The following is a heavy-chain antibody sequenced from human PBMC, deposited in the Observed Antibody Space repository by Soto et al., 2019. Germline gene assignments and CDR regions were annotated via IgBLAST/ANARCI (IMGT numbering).Heavy chain of an antibody. CDR2: ITPDGNRA. Sequence: QVHLVESGGDVVQPGRSLRLSCAASGSTFSSYDIHWVRQAPGKGLEWVAHITPDGNRAYYADSVKGRFTVSRDNARNTVYLQVKSLRPEDTAVYHCVRGPSHGAFEIWGQGTLVTVSS. CDR3: VRGPSHGAFEI. J-gene: IGHJ3*02. CDR1: GSTFSSYD. V-gene: IGHV3-30-3*01.